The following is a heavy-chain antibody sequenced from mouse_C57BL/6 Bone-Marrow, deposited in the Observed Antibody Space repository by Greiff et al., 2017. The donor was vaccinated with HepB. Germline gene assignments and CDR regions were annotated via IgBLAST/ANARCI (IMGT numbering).Heavy chain of an antibody. CDR2: IYPSDSET. CDR3: ARDFYAMDY. V-gene: IGHV1-61*01. Sequence: VQLQQPGAELVRPGSSVKLSCKASGYTFTSYWMDWVKQRPGQGLEWIGNIYPSDSETHYNQKFKDKATLTVDKSSSTAYMQLSSLTSEDSAVYYCARDFYAMDYWGQGNAVTVSS. CDR1: GYTFTSYW. J-gene: IGHJ4*01.